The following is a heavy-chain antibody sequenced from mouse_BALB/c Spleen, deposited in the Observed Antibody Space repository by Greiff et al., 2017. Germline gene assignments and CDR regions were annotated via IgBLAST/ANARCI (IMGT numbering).Heavy chain of an antibody. D-gene: IGHD2-4*01. J-gene: IGHJ3*01. CDR3: ARGGYDYDFAY. CDR2: IWAGGST. V-gene: IGHV2-9*02. CDR1: GFSLTSYG. Sequence: VMLVESGPGLVAPSQSLSITCTVSGFSLTSYGVHWVRQPPGKGLEWLGVIWAGGSTNYNSALMSRLSISKDNSKSQVFLKMNSLQTDDTAMYYCARGGYDYDFAYWGQGTLVTVSA.